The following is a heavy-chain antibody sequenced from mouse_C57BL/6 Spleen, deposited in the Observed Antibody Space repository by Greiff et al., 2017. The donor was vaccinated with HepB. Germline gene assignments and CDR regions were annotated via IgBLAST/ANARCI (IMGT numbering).Heavy chain of an antibody. CDR3: ATYGQYYFDY. Sequence: VQLQQPGAELEMPGASVKLSCKASGYTFTSYWMHWVKQRPGQGLEWIGEIDPSDSYTNYNQKFKGKSTLTVDKSSSTAYMQLSSLTSEDSAVYYCATYGQYYFDYWGQGTTLTVSS. J-gene: IGHJ2*01. CDR1: GYTFTSYW. V-gene: IGHV1-69*01. D-gene: IGHD1-2*01. CDR2: IDPSDSYT.